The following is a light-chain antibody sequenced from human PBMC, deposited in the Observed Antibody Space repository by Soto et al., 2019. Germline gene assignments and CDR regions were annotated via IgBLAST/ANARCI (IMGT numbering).Light chain of an antibody. Sequence: DIQMTQSPSSVSASVGDRVTITCRASQAISTWLAWYQQKPGKAPKLLIYAASNLQTGVPSRFSGSVSGTDFTLTISSLQPEDFATDYCQQANSFPRTFGQGTKVEIK. CDR3: QQANSFPRT. J-gene: IGKJ1*01. CDR1: QAISTW. CDR2: AAS. V-gene: IGKV1D-12*01.